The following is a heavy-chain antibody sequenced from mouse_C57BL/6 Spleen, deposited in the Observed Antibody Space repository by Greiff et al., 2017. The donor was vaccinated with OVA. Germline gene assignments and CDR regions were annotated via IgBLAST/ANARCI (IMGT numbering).Heavy chain of an antibody. V-gene: IGHV1-15*01. CDR3: TRPYFDY. CDR1: GYTFTDYE. CDR2: IDPETGGT. J-gene: IGHJ2*01. Sequence: VQLQQSGAELVRPGASVTLSCKASGYTFTDYEMHWVKQTPVHGLEWIGAIDPETGGTAYNQKFKGKAILTAAKSSSTAYMELRSLTSEDSAVYYCTRPYFDYWGQGTTLTVSS.